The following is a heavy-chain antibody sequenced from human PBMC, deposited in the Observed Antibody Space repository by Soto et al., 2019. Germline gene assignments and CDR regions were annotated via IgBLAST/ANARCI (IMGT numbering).Heavy chain of an antibody. CDR1: GFTFSSYG. V-gene: IGHV3-33*01. CDR2: IWYDGSNK. Sequence: QVQLVESGGGVVQPGRSLRLSCAASGFTFSSYGMHWVRQAPGKGLEWVAVIWYDGSNKYYADSVKGRFIISRDNSKNTLYLQMNSLRAEDTAVYYCARAVAANFLIDYWGQGTLVTVSS. D-gene: IGHD2-15*01. J-gene: IGHJ4*02. CDR3: ARAVAANFLIDY.